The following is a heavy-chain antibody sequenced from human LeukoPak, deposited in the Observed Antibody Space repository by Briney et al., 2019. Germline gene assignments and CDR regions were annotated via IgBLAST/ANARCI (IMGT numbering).Heavy chain of an antibody. V-gene: IGHV4-39*07. CDR1: GGSISSSIYY. J-gene: IGHJ6*02. CDR2: IYYSGST. D-gene: IGHD2-15*01. Sequence: SETLSLTCTVSGGSISSSIYYWGWIRQPPGKGLEWIGNIYYSGSTYYNPSLKSRVTISVDTSKNQFFLKLSSVTAADTAVYYCARVGYWRGSYYYGMDVWGQGTTVTVSS. CDR3: ARVGYWRGSYYYGMDV.